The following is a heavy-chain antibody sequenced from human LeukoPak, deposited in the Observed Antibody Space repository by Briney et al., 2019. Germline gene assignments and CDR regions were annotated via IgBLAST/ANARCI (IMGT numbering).Heavy chain of an antibody. Sequence: GGSLRLSCAASGFTFSSYGMHWVRQAPGKGLEWVAVISYDGSNKYYADSVKGRFTISRDSSKNTLYLQMNSLRAEDTAVYYCARDSPYLCSSTSCYDFRGQGTLVTVSS. CDR1: GFTFSSYG. D-gene: IGHD2-2*01. J-gene: IGHJ4*02. V-gene: IGHV3-30*03. CDR2: ISYDGSNK. CDR3: ARDSPYLCSSTSCYDF.